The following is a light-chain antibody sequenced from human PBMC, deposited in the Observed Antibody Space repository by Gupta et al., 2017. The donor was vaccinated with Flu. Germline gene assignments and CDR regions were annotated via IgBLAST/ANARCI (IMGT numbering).Light chain of an antibody. J-gene: IGKJ1*01. Sequence: DIQMTQSPSSLSASVGDRVTITCRASRTISNWLAWYQQKPGKAPKLLIYKASSLESGVPSRFRGSGSGTEFTLTISSLQPDDFAIYYCQHYNSFSPWTFGQGTKVEIK. CDR3: QHYNSFSPWT. CDR1: RTISNW. V-gene: IGKV1-5*03. CDR2: KAS.